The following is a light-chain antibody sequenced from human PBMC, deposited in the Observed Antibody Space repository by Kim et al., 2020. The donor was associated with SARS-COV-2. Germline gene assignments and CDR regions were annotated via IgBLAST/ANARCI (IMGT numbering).Light chain of an antibody. CDR2: GAS. CDR1: QSVSSSY. J-gene: IGKJ1*01. CDR3: QQYGSPAT. Sequence: EIVLTQSPGTLSLSPGERATLSCRASQSVSSSYLAGYQQKPGQAPRLLIYGASSRATGIPDRFSGSGSGTDFTLTISRLEPEDFAVYYCQQYGSPATFGQGTKVE. V-gene: IGKV3-20*01.